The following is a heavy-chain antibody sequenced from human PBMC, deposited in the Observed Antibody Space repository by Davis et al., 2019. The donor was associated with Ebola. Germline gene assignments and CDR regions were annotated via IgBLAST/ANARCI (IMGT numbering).Heavy chain of an antibody. CDR2: ISGSATST. CDR1: GFTFYRYE. Sequence: GESLKISCAASGFTFYRYEMNWVRQAQGKGLEWVSYISGSATSTLYADSVKGRFTISRDNARDSLYLQMDSLRVEDTAIYYCARDAFSLSRYDTEDHWGQGTLVTVSS. CDR3: ARDAFSLSRYDTEDH. J-gene: IGHJ4*02. V-gene: IGHV3-48*03. D-gene: IGHD3-9*01.